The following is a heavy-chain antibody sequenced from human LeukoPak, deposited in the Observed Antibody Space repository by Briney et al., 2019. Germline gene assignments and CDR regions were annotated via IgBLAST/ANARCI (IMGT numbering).Heavy chain of an antibody. J-gene: IGHJ4*02. CDR2: IYHSGST. V-gene: IGHV4-38-2*01. CDR3: ARGEVGANYYFDY. D-gene: IGHD1-26*01. CDR1: GYSITSGYY. Sequence: SETLSLTCAVSGYSITSGYYWGWIRQPPGKGLEWIGSIYHSGSTYYNPSLKSRVTISVDTSKNQFSLKLSSVTAADTAVYYCARGEVGANYYFDYWGQGTLVTVSS.